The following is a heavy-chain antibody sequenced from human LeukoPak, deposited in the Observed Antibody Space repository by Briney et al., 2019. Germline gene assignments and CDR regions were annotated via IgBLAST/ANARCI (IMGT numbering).Heavy chain of an antibody. Sequence: SVKVSCKASGGTFSSYAISWVRQAPGQGLEWMGRIIPIFGIANYAQKFQGRVTITADKSASTAYMELSSLRSEDTAVYYCAIIDCYDSSGYPNEGGYWGQGTLVTVSS. D-gene: IGHD3-22*01. CDR2: IIPIFGIA. CDR3: AIIDCYDSSGYPNEGGY. V-gene: IGHV1-69*04. CDR1: GGTFSSYA. J-gene: IGHJ4*02.